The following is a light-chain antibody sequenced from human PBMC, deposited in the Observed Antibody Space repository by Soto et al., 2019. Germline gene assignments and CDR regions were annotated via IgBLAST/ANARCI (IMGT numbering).Light chain of an antibody. CDR2: KAS. CDR3: QHYNSYSEA. V-gene: IGKV1-5*03. J-gene: IGKJ1*01. CDR1: DNIDTW. Sequence: DIQMTESPSTLAASVGDRVAITCRASDNIDTWLAWYQQKPGKAPKLLIYKASTLKSGVPSRFSGSGSGTEFTLTISSLQPDDFATYYCQHYNSYSEAFGQGTKVDIK.